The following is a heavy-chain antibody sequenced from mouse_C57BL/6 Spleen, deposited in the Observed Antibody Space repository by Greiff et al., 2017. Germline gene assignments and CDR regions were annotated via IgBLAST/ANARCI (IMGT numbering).Heavy chain of an antibody. V-gene: IGHV1-81*01. CDR2: IYPRSGNT. CDR1: GYTFTSYG. J-gene: IGHJ4*01. Sequence: VQLQQSGAELARPGASVKLSCKASGYTFTSYGISWVKQRTGQGLEWIGEIYPRSGNTYYNEKFKGKATLTEDKSSSTAYMELRSLTSEDSAVYFCARGGDYDEGYAMDYWGQGTSVTVSS. D-gene: IGHD2-4*01. CDR3: ARGGDYDEGYAMDY.